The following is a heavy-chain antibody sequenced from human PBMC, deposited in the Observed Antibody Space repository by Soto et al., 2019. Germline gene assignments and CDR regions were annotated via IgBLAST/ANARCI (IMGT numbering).Heavy chain of an antibody. CDR2: ISVSGATT. J-gene: IGHJ4*02. D-gene: IGHD4-17*01. V-gene: IGHV3-23*01. Sequence: EVQLLESGGGLVQPGGSLRLSCAASGFTFNNYAMTWVRQAPGKGLEWVSGISVSGATTYYGDSVKGRFTISRDKFKNTLYLQMNSLRADDTAVYYCAKVRLSVTTRVDYWGQGTLVTVSS. CDR1: GFTFNNYA. CDR3: AKVRLSVTTRVDY.